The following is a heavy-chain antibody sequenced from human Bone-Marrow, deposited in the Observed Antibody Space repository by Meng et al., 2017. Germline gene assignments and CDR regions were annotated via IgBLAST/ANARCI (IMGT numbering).Heavy chain of an antibody. CDR2: IYTSGTI. J-gene: IGHJ4*02. CDR1: GGPVKSAFYY. CDR3: ATTSGSSPHLLY. Sequence: SETLSLTCSVSGGPVKSAFYYWNWVRQPAGKGLEWIGRIYTSGTINSNPSLESRITFSLDTPKNQFTLNLTSVTAEDTAVYYCATTSGSSPHLLYWGPGILVTVSS. D-gene: IGHD6-25*01. V-gene: IGHV4-61*02.